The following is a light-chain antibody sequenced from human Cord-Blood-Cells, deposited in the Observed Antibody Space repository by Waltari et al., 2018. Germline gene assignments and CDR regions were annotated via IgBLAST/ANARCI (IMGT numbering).Light chain of an antibody. V-gene: IGKV3-15*01. Sequence: EIVMTQSPATLSVSPWERAILSCRASQSVSSNLAWYQQKPGQAPRLLIYGASTRATGIPARFSGSGSGTEFTLTISSLQSEDFAVYYCQQYNNWPRTFGQGTKVEIK. CDR1: QSVSSN. CDR3: QQYNNWPRT. J-gene: IGKJ1*01. CDR2: GAS.